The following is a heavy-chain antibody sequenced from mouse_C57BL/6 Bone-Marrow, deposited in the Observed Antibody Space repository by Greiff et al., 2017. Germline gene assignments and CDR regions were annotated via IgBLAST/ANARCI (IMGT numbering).Heavy chain of an antibody. CDR2: INPYNGGT. CDR1: GYTFTDYY. V-gene: IGHV1-19*01. Sequence: EVQLQQSGPVLVKPGASVKMSCKASGYTFTDYYMNWVKQSHGKSLEWIGVINPYNGGTSYNQKFKGKATLTVDKSSSTAYMELNSLTSEDSAVYYCARTYYSNWNYAMDYWGQGTSVTVSS. D-gene: IGHD2-5*01. CDR3: ARTYYSNWNYAMDY. J-gene: IGHJ4*01.